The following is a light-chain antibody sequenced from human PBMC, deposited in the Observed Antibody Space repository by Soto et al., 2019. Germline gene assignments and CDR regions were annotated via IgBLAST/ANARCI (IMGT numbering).Light chain of an antibody. CDR3: QQYNYYPPLT. V-gene: IGKV3-15*01. J-gene: IGKJ4*01. Sequence: ETVMTQSPASLSVSPGERATLSCRASQNVGTKLAWYQQKPGQALRLLIYDSSTRATDIPARFSGSGSGTDFMLVINSLQSEDSAIYYCQQYNYYPPLTFGGVTKVVIK. CDR1: QNVGTK. CDR2: DSS.